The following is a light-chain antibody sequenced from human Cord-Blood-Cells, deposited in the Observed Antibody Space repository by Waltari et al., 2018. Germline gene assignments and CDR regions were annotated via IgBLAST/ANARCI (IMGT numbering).Light chain of an antibody. CDR3: ETWDSNTRV. CDR2: LEGSGSY. Sequence: QPVLTQSSSASASLGSSFKLTCTLSSGHSSYIIAWHQQQLGKAPRYLMNLEGSGSYNKGGGFPGRLSGCRSGADRYLTISNLQSEDEAEYYCETWDSNTRVFGTGTKVTVL. CDR1: SGHSSYI. J-gene: IGLJ1*01. V-gene: IGLV4-60*03.